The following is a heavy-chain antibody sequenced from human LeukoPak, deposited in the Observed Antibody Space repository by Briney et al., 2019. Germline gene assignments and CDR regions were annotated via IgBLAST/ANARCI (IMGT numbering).Heavy chain of an antibody. CDR1: GGSISSSSYY. J-gene: IGHJ6*03. D-gene: IGHD3-3*01. CDR3: ARLPRYDFWSGSNYMDV. V-gene: IGHV4-39*01. CDR2: IYYSGST. Sequence: KPSETLSLTCTVSGGSISSSSYYWGWIRQPPGKGLEWIGSIYYSGSTYYNPSLKSRVTISVDTSKNQFSLKLSSVTAADTAVYYCARLPRYDFWSGSNYMDVWGKGTTVTVFS.